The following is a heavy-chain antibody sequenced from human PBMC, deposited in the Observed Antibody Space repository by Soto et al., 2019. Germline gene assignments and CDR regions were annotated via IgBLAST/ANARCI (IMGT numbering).Heavy chain of an antibody. Sequence: GESLKISCKGSGYSFTSYWIGWVRQMPGKGLEWMGIIYPGDSDTRYSPSFQGQVTISADKSISTAYLQWSSLKASDTAMYYCARQAPKYGSGSYSILGPKNYPFDYWGQGTLVTVSS. J-gene: IGHJ4*02. D-gene: IGHD3-10*01. CDR3: ARQAPKYGSGSYSILGPKNYPFDY. CDR2: IYPGDSDT. CDR1: GYSFTSYW. V-gene: IGHV5-51*01.